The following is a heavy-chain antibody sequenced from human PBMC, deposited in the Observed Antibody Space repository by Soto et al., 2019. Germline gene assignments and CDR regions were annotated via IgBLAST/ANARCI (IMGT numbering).Heavy chain of an antibody. CDR1: GFTFSTYA. J-gene: IGHJ4*02. V-gene: IGHV3-23*01. Sequence: PGGSLRLSCAASGFTFSTYAMTWVRQAPGKGLEWVSTINTSGVSTYYADSVKGRFTISRDNSKNTLYLQMNSLRVEDTAVYYCASSGYHYSCGYPLYYWGQATLVTVSS. CDR3: ASSGYHYSCGYPLYY. CDR2: INTSGVST. D-gene: IGHD5-18*01.